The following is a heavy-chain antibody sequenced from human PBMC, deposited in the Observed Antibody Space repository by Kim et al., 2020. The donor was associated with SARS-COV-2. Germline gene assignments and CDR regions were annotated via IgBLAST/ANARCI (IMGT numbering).Heavy chain of an antibody. V-gene: IGHV7-4-1*02. D-gene: IGHD6-13*01. J-gene: IGHJ2*01. CDR1: GYTFTSYA. CDR3: ARDAGIAAAGWCFDL. Sequence: ASVKVSCKASGYTFTSYAMNWVRQAPGQGLEWMGWINTNTGNPTYAQGFTGRFVFSLDTSVSTAYLQISSLKAEDTAVYYCARDAGIAAAGWCFDLWGRGTWSLSPQ. CDR2: INTNTGNP.